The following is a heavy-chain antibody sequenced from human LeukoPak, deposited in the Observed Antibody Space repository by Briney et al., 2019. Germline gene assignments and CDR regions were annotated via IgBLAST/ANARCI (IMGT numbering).Heavy chain of an antibody. D-gene: IGHD3-22*01. CDR1: GYSCTSYW. J-gene: IGHJ4*02. Sequence: GESLKISCKGSGYSCTSYWIGWVRQMPGKGLEWIGIIYPGDSDTRYSPSFRGQVTISADKSISTAYLQWSSLKASDTAMYYCARLESPYYYDSSGPDYWGQGTLVTVSS. V-gene: IGHV5-51*01. CDR3: ARLESPYYYDSSGPDY. CDR2: IYPGDSDT.